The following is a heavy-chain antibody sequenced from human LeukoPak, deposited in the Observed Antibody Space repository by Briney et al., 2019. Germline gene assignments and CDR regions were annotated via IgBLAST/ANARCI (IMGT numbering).Heavy chain of an antibody. Sequence: GGSLRLSCAASGFTFSSYWMHWVRQAPGKGLVWVSRISSDGSSTSYADSVKGRFTISRDNAKNTLYLQMNSLRAEDTAVYYCAKDLYGSGSYRRFDYWGQGTLVTVSS. CDR2: ISSDGSST. CDR1: GFTFSSYW. CDR3: AKDLYGSGSYRRFDY. J-gene: IGHJ4*02. D-gene: IGHD3-10*01. V-gene: IGHV3-74*01.